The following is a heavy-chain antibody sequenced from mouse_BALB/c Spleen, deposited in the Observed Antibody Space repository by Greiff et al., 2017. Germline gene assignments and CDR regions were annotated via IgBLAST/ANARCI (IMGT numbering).Heavy chain of an antibody. D-gene: IGHD2-10*02. CDR3: ARDPYGNYRFAY. CDR1: GFSLTSYG. J-gene: IGHJ3*01. Sequence: VQLQQSGPGLVAPSQSLSITCTVSGFSLTSYGVHWVRQPPGKGLEWLGVIWAGGSTNYNSALMSRLSISKDNSKSQVFLKMNSLQTDDTAMYYCARDPYGNYRFAYWGQGTLVTVSA. V-gene: IGHV2-9*02. CDR2: IWAGGST.